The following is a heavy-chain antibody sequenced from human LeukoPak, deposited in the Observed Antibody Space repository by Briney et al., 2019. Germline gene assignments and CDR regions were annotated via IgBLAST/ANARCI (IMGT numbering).Heavy chain of an antibody. Sequence: APVKVSCKASGYTFTSYDINWVRQATGQGLEWMGWMNPNSGNTGYAQKFQGRVTMTRNTSISTAYMELSSLRSEDTAVYYCARDLGYCSSTSCHNWFDPWGQGTLVTVSS. CDR3: ARDLGYCSSTSCHNWFDP. V-gene: IGHV1-8*01. CDR1: GYTFTSYD. D-gene: IGHD2-2*01. CDR2: MNPNSGNT. J-gene: IGHJ5*02.